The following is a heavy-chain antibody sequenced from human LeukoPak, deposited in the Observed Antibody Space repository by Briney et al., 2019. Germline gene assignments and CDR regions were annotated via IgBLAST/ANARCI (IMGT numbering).Heavy chain of an antibody. CDR1: GFTFSSYG. V-gene: IGHV3-33*01. J-gene: IGHJ3*02. CDR3: ARISGYDWPDAFDI. Sequence: PGGSLRLSCAASGFTFSSYGMPWVRQAPGKGLEWVAVIWYDGSNKYYADSVKGRFTISRDNSKNTLYLQMNSLRAEDTAVYYCARISGYDWPDAFDIWGQGTMVTVSS. D-gene: IGHD5-12*01. CDR2: IWYDGSNK.